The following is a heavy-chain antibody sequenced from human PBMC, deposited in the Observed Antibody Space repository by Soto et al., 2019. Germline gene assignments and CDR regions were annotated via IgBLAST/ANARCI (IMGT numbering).Heavy chain of an antibody. V-gene: IGHV3-23*01. CDR2: LPEIGTNT. Sequence: LRLSCAASGFTFSNYGMSWVRQAPGKGLEWVSALPEIGTNTYYADSVKGRFTISRDNSKNTLFLQINNLRAGDTAVYYCAKKSGVGATWYFDYWGQGTLVTVSS. CDR3: AKKSGVGATWYFDY. J-gene: IGHJ4*02. CDR1: GFTFSNYG. D-gene: IGHD1-26*01.